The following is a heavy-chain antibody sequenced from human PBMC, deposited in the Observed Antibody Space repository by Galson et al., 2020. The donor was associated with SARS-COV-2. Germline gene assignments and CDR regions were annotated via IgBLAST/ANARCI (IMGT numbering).Heavy chain of an antibody. J-gene: IGHJ5*02. CDR2: ISSSNSHI. D-gene: IGHD3-10*01. CDR3: AREDYYGSGRWFDP. CDR1: GFTFSGYI. V-gene: IGHV3-21*01. Sequence: KIGESLKISSAASGFTFSGYIMNWVRQAPGKGLEWVSSISSSNSHIYYADSVKGRFTISRDNAKNSLYLQMNSLRAEDTAVYYCAREDYYGSGRWFDPWGQGTLVTVSS.